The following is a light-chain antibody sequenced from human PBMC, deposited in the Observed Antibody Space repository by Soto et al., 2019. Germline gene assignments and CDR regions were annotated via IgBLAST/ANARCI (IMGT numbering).Light chain of an antibody. V-gene: IGKV1-16*01. CDR1: QGTSNY. CDR3: QQYSTYPIT. CDR2: DSS. J-gene: IGKJ5*01. Sequence: DIQMTQSPSSLSASVGDGVTITCRASQGTSNYLAWYQQKPGKVPKLLIYDSSTLQSGVPSRFSGSGSGTDFTLSISSLQPEDFATYYCQQYSTYPITFGQATRLEIK.